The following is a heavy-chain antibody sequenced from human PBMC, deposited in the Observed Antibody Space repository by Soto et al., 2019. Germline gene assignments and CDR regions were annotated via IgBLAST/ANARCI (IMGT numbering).Heavy chain of an antibody. Sequence: EVQLLESGGDLVQPGGSLRLSCAASGFTFSNYAMSWVRQAPGKGLEWVSAISGSGGNTYYADSVKGRFTISRDNSKTTLDLQMNSLRAEDTAVYYCATHTAMVGSYWYFDLWGRGTLVTVSS. CDR2: ISGSGGNT. D-gene: IGHD5-18*01. J-gene: IGHJ2*01. CDR3: ATHTAMVGSYWYFDL. V-gene: IGHV3-23*01. CDR1: GFTFSNYA.